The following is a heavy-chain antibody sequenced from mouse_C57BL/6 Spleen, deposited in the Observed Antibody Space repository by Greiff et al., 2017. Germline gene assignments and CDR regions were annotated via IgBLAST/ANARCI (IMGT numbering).Heavy chain of an antibody. CDR2: INPSNGGT. CDR3: ALYGYDGAWFAY. CDR1: GYTFTSYW. D-gene: IGHD2-2*01. V-gene: IGHV1-53*01. Sequence: QVQLQQPGTELVKPGASVKLSCKASGYTFTSYWMHWVKQRPGQGLEWIGNINPSNGGTNYNEKFKSKATLTVDKSSSTAYMQLSSLTSGDSAVYYCALYGYDGAWFAYWGQGTLVTVSA. J-gene: IGHJ3*01.